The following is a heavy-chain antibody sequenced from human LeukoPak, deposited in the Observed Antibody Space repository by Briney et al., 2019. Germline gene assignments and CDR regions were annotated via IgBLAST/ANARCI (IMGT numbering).Heavy chain of an antibody. D-gene: IGHD3-22*01. CDR1: GLTVCSNY. CDR2: LYSDGTT. Sequence: GGSLRLSCSASGLTVCSNYMSWVRQAPGKGLEWVSLLYSDGTTYYADSVRGRFAISRDNSKNTLYLQMFSLRAEDTAMYYCANYDTTGFYFDQWGQGTLVTVSS. V-gene: IGHV3-53*01. J-gene: IGHJ4*02. CDR3: ANYDTTGFYFDQ.